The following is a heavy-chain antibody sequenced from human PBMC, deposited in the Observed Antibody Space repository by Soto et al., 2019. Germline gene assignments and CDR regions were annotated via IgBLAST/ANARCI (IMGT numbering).Heavy chain of an antibody. CDR1: GGTFSSYA. D-gene: IGHD2-21*02. CDR3: ARGGRVAYCGGDCYSLYYGMDV. V-gene: IGHV1-69*06. CDR2: IIPIFGTA. Sequence: QVQLVQSGAEVKKPGSSVKVSCKASGGTFSSYAISWVRQAPGQGLEWMGGIIPIFGTANYAQKFQGRVTITADKSTSTAYMGLSSLRSEDTAVYYCARGGRVAYCGGDCYSLYYGMDVWGQGTTVTVSS. J-gene: IGHJ6*02.